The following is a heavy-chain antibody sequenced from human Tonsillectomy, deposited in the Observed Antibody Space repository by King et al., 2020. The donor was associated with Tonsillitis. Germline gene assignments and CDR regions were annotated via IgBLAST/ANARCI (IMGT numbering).Heavy chain of an antibody. J-gene: IGHJ5*02. CDR2: INPNSGGT. D-gene: IGHD6-25*01. CDR1: AYTFTDYY. CDR3: ARDGGYSSVLGWFDP. V-gene: IGHV1-2*02. Sequence: QLVQSGAEVKKPGASVKVSCKASAYTFTDYYMHWVRQAPGQGLEWMGWINPNSGGTNYAQKFQGRVTMTRDTSISTAYMELSRLRSDDTAVYYCARDGGYSSVLGWFDPWGQGTLVTVSS.